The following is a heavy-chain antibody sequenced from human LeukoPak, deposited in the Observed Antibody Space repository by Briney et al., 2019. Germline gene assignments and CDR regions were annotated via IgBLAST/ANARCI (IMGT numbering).Heavy chain of an antibody. CDR1: GFTFSNAW. CDR2: IKSKTDGGTT. J-gene: IGHJ4*02. CDR3: TTDLNYYGSGSPETNDY. Sequence: GGSLRLSCAASGFTFSNAWMSWVRQAPGKGLEWVGRIKSKTDGGTTDYAAPVKGRFTISRDDSKNTLYPQMNSLKTEDTAVYYCTTDLNYYGSGSPETNDYWGQGTLVTVSS. V-gene: IGHV3-15*01. D-gene: IGHD3-10*01.